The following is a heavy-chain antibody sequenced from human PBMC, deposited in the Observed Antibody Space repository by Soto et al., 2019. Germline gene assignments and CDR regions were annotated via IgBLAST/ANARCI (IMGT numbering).Heavy chain of an antibody. J-gene: IGHJ4*02. V-gene: IGHV4-59*08. CDR2: IYYSGST. CDR1: GGSISSYY. Sequence: QVQLQESGPGLVKPSETLSLTCTVSGGSISSYYWSWIRQPPGKGLEWIGYIYYSGSTNYNPSLKIRVAIPVATPKNQSPRKLSSVTAADTAVYSCATQWGAYVCAYWGPGTLVTVSS. D-gene: IGHD3-16*01. CDR3: ATQWGAYVCAY.